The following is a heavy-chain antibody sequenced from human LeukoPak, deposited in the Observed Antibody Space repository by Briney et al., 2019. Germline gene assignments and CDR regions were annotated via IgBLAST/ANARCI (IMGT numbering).Heavy chain of an antibody. CDR3: AKSRSSASRYYFDY. Sequence: TGGNLRLSCTASGFIFSDYGMHWVRQAPGKGLEWVTFIQYDGRAKYYADSVKGRFTISRDNSKTTLYLQMNSLRAEDTAVYYCAKSRSSASRYYFDYWGQGTLVTVSS. J-gene: IGHJ4*02. CDR2: IQYDGRAK. D-gene: IGHD6-19*01. CDR1: GFIFSDYG. V-gene: IGHV3-30*02.